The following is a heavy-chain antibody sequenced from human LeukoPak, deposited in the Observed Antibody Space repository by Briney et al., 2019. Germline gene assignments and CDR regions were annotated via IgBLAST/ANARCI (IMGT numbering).Heavy chain of an antibody. V-gene: IGHV4-39*01. CDR2: IYYSGST. Sequence: SETLSLTCTVSGGSISSSSYYWGWIRQPPGKGLEWIGSIYYSGSTYYNPSLKSRVTISVDTSKNQFSLKPSSVTAADTAVYYCARHPVDIVATIIFSFDYWGQGTLVTVSS. D-gene: IGHD5-12*01. CDR1: GGSISSSSYY. J-gene: IGHJ4*02. CDR3: ARHPVDIVATIIFSFDY.